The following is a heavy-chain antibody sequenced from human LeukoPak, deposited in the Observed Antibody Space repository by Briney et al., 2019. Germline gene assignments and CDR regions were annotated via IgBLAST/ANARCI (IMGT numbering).Heavy chain of an antibody. CDR2: ISSSGSTI. J-gene: IGHJ4*02. V-gene: IGHV3-48*04. CDR3: ARTLVVVTATSSY. D-gene: IGHD2-15*01. Sequence: GGSLRLSCAASGFTFSSYGMHWVRQAPGKGLEWVSYISSSGSTIYYADSVRGRFTIARDNAKNSLYLQMNSLRAEDTAVYYCARTLVVVTATSSYWGQGTLVTVSS. CDR1: GFTFSSYG.